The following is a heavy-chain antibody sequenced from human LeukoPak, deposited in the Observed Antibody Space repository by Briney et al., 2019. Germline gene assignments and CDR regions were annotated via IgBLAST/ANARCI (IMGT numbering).Heavy chain of an antibody. CDR3: ARIVNGSGWQW. J-gene: IGHJ4*02. V-gene: IGHV4-39*02. Sequence: SETLSLTCTVSGGSVSIGNDYWGWIRQPPGKGLEWIGSIHSGGSTFYNPSLKSRVTISIDTPKNRFSLNLRSVTAADTAVYFCARIVNGSGWQWGGQGTLVTVSS. CDR1: GGSVSIGNDY. D-gene: IGHD6-19*01. CDR2: IHSGGST.